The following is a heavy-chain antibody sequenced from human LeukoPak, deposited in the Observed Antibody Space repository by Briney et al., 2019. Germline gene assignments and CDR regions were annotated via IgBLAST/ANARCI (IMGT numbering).Heavy chain of an antibody. CDR2: IYHSGST. D-gene: IGHD6-6*01. CDR1: GGSISSSNYY. J-gene: IGHJ3*02. V-gene: IGHV4-39*07. CDR3: AGTSIAARRANAFDI. Sequence: SETLSLTCTVSGGSISSSNYYWGWIRQPPGKGLEWIGYIYHSGSTYYNPSLKSRVTISVDRPKNQFSLKLSSVTAADTAVYYCAGTSIAARRANAFDIWGQGTMVTVSS.